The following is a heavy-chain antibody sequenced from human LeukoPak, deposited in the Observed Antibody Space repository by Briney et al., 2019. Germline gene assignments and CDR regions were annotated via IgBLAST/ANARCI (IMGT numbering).Heavy chain of an antibody. Sequence: PSETLSLTCAVYGGSFSGYYWSWIRQTPGKGLEWVGIMSNSGENTFYGEAVKGRFTISRDNSQNTLYLQMNSLRPEDTAVYYCAKGGASVTRYVDYWGQGTLVTVSS. V-gene: IGHV3-30*18. D-gene: IGHD4-17*01. CDR1: GGSFSGYY. J-gene: IGHJ4*02. CDR3: AKGGASVTRYVDY. CDR2: MSNSGENT.